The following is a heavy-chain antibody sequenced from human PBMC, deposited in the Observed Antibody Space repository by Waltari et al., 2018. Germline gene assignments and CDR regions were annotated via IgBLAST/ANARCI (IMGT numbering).Heavy chain of an antibody. CDR2: IYYSGST. Sequence: QVQLQESGPGLVKPSETLSLTCTVSGGSISSYYWSWIRQPPGKGLEWIGYIYYSGSTNYNPSLKSRVTISVDTSKNQFSLKLSSVTAADTAVYYCARAPGSSSWYGGGYFDYWGQGTLVTVS. CDR3: ARAPGSSSWYGGGYFDY. CDR1: GGSISSYY. D-gene: IGHD6-13*01. V-gene: IGHV4-59*01. J-gene: IGHJ4*02.